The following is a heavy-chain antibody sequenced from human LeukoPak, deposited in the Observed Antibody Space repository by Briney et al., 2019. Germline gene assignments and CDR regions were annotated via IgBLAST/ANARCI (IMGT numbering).Heavy chain of an antibody. Sequence: GSLRLPCAGSGFTFRGYTMNWFRQAPGKGLEWVSSFIRGSNYIYYADSMKGRFTISRDNAKNSLYLQMNSLRAEDTAVYYCAREAGAVAGTKLVYYFDYWGQGTLVTVSS. V-gene: IGHV3-21*01. CDR1: GFTFRGYT. J-gene: IGHJ4*02. CDR3: AREAGAVAGTKLVYYFDY. CDR2: FIRGSNYI. D-gene: IGHD6-19*01.